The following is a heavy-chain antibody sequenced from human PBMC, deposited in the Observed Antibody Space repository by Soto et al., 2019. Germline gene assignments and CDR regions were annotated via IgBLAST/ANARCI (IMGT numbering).Heavy chain of an antibody. CDR3: ARAPRGWLDY. V-gene: IGHV4-30-4*02. Sequence: SETLSRTCTVSAGSISSGDYYWSWIRQPPGKGLEWIGYIYYSGSTYYNPSLKSRVTISVDTSKNQFSLKLSSVTAADTAVYYCARAPRGWLDYWGQGTLVTVSS. J-gene: IGHJ4*02. CDR2: IYYSGST. CDR1: AGSISSGDYY. D-gene: IGHD6-19*01.